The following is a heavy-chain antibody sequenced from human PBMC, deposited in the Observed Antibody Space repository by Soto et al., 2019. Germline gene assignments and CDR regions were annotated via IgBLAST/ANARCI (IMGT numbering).Heavy chain of an antibody. CDR2: MNPNSGNT. CDR1: RYTFTSYD. D-gene: IGHD2-15*01. CDR3: ARQVVYSYYYYYMDV. Sequence: ASVKVSCKASRYTFTSYDINWVRQATGQGLEWMGWMNPNSGNTGYAQKFQGRVTMTRNTSISTAYMELSSLRSEDTAVYYCARQVVYSYYYYYMDVWGKGTTVTVSS. J-gene: IGHJ6*03. V-gene: IGHV1-8*01.